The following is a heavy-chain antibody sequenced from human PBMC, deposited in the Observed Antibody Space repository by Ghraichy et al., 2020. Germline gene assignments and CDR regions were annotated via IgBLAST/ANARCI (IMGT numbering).Heavy chain of an antibody. Sequence: GGSLRLSCAASGFTFSNYNMNWVRQAPGKGLEWVAYITRSSTLYYADSVRGRFTISRDDATNSLFLQVSGLRDEDTAVYFCARDYCNYGTCYGSFDFWGQGTLVAVS. CDR3: ARDYCNYGTCYGSFDF. D-gene: IGHD2-15*01. V-gene: IGHV3-48*02. CDR1: GFTFSNYN. J-gene: IGHJ4*02. CDR2: ITRSSTL.